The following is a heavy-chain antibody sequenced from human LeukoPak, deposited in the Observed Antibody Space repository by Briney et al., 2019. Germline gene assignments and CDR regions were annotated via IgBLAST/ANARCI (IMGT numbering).Heavy chain of an antibody. CDR1: GGTFSSYA. CDR2: IIPIFGTA. V-gene: IGHV1-69*01. D-gene: IGHD2-2*01. CDR3: ARAAPYCSSTSCYTLDY. J-gene: IGHJ4*02. Sequence: GSSVKVSCKASGGTFSSYAISWVRQAPGQGLEWMGGIIPIFGTANYAQKFQGRVTITADESTSTAYMELSSLRSEDTAVYYCARAAPYCSSTSCYTLDYWGQGTLVTVSS.